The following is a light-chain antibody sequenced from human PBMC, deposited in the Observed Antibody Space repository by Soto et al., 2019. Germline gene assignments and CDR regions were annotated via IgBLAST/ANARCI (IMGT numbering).Light chain of an antibody. CDR2: GAS. J-gene: IGKJ5*01. V-gene: IGKV3-20*01. CDR1: DILSSGF. CDR3: QHYENSPIT. Sequence: EIVMTQSPATLSVSPGERATLSCRANDILSSGFLAWYQQRRGQAPRLLIYGASTRATGIPDRFSGGGSETDLILTISRVEPEDFAMYYCQHYENSPITFGPGTRLEI.